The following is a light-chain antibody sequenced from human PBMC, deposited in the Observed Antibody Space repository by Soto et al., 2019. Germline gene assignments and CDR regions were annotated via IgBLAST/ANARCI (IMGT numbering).Light chain of an antibody. CDR1: QGVGST. CDR2: AAS. J-gene: IGKJ4*01. CDR3: QHYHSWPLT. V-gene: IGKV3-15*01. Sequence: EIVMTQSPATLSVSPGERATLSCRASQGVGSTFAWYQQKPGQTPRLLIYAASTRATGVPARFSGSGSGTEFTLTINSLQSEDFALYYCQHYHSWPLTFGGGTKVEIK.